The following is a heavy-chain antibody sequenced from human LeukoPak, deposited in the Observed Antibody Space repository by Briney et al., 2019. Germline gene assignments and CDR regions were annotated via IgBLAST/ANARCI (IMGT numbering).Heavy chain of an antibody. CDR3: GKDWKLDY. V-gene: IGHV3-23*01. D-gene: IGHD1-1*01. J-gene: IGHJ4*02. CDR1: GFTFDDYA. Sequence: GGSLRLSCAASGFTFDDYAMSWVRQAPGKGLDWVSAIGDKGVDKKYADSVKGRFTISRDNSKNTLYLQMNSLRAEDTAIYYCGKDWKLDYWGQGTLVTVSS. CDR2: IGDKGVDK.